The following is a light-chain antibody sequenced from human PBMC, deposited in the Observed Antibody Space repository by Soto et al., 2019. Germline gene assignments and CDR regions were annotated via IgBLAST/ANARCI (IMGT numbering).Light chain of an antibody. Sequence: QSVLTQPASVSGSPGQSITISCTGTSGDVGGYYYVSWYQQLPGKAPKLMISEVSNRPSGVSNRFSGSKSGNTAYLTIYGLTADHEDPYYCSSSTAGGTIFGTGTKVTV. CDR1: SGDVGGYYY. CDR3: SSSTAGGTI. CDR2: EVS. J-gene: IGLJ1*01. V-gene: IGLV2-14*01.